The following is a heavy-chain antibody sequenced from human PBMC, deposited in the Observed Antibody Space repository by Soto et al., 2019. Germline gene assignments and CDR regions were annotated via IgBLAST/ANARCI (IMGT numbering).Heavy chain of an antibody. Sequence: SETLSLTCTVSGGSISNYYWSWIRQPPGKGLEWIGYIYSSGSTHYNPSLQSRDTISIDTSKNQVSLKVNSVTAADTALYYCARDPPHSYGVYYFHYWGQGTPVTVSS. CDR1: GGSISNYY. J-gene: IGHJ4*02. CDR3: ARDPPHSYGVYYFHY. CDR2: IYSSGST. V-gene: IGHV4-59*01. D-gene: IGHD5-18*01.